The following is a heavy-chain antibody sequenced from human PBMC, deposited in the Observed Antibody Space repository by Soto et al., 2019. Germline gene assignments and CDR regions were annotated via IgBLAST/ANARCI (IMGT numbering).Heavy chain of an antibody. J-gene: IGHJ4*02. D-gene: IGHD3-22*01. CDR3: AKGMADFYDSSGYLDY. Sequence: EVPLLASGGGLVQPGGSLRLSCAASGFTFSNYALTWVRQAPGKGLEWVSGIGNSGGRIYYAHSVNGRFTISRYNSKNTLYLQINSLRADDTAVYYCAKGMADFYDSSGYLDYWGQGTLVTVSS. CDR2: IGNSGGRI. CDR1: GFTFSNYA. V-gene: IGHV3-23*01.